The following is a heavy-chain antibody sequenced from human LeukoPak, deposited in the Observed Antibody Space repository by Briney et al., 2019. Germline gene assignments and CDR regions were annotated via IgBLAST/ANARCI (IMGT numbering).Heavy chain of an antibody. Sequence: NAGEPLKISCKGSGYSFTSYWIGWVRQMPGKGLEWMGIIYPGDSDTRYSPSFQGQVTISADKSISTAYLQWSSLKASDTAMYYCARRDSSGNNWFDPWGQGTLVTVSS. J-gene: IGHJ5*02. D-gene: IGHD3-22*01. CDR1: GYSFTSYW. CDR2: IYPGDSDT. CDR3: ARRDSSGNNWFDP. V-gene: IGHV5-51*01.